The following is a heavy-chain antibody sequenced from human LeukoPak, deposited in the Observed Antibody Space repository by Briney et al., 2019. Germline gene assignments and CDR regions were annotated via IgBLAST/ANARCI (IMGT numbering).Heavy chain of an antibody. J-gene: IGHJ4*02. Sequence: GTLTLSCAASGFTVSDDYLAWLRQAPGPGLEGISIIYGAGATYSADSVTVTFTIARAGSKYMLFLQLTSLSPADGAVYDCARLLPASRHYFAYWGQGTPVTVSS. CDR1: GFTVSDDY. V-gene: IGHV3-66*01. CDR2: IYGAGAT. CDR3: ARLLPASRHYFAY. D-gene: IGHD2-15*01.